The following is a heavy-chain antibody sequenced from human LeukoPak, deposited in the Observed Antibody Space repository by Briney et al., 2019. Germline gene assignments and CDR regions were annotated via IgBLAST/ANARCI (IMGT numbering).Heavy chain of an antibody. J-gene: IGHJ5*02. CDR1: GGSITSGAYC. CDR3: AKEGRGSGGYNGWFEP. CDR2: VCHDGGT. V-gene: IGHV4-31*03. D-gene: IGHD2-15*01. Sequence: SETLSLTCTVSGGSITSGAYCWSWIRQHPGKGLEWIGYVCHDGGTSYNPSLKSRITVAIDTSRNQFSMKLNSVTAADTAVFYCAKEGRGSGGYNGWFEPWGQGTLVTVSS.